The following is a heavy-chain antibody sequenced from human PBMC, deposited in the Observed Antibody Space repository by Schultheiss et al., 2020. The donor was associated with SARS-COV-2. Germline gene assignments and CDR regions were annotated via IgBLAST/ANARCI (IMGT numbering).Heavy chain of an antibody. V-gene: IGHV3-30*02. CDR3: AKDRAPYYSWNYMQQ. D-gene: IGHD1-7*01. J-gene: IGHJ1*01. Sequence: GGSLRLSCAASGLIFSIYGMHWVRQAPGKGLEWVATIWYDGSTKYHADSVKGRFTISRDMSKNTLYLQMNSLRPEDTALYFCAKDRAPYYSWNYMQQWGQGAQVTVSS. CDR1: GLIFSIYG. CDR2: IWYDGSTK.